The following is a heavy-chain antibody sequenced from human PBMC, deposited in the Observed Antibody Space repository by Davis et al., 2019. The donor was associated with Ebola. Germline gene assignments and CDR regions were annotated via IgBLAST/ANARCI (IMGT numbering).Heavy chain of an antibody. CDR3: AKVLAPARGIAVAGDLDY. Sequence: GGSLRLSCAASGFTFSSYAMSWVRQAPGKGLEWVSSISGSGGSTYYADSVKDRFTISRDNSKNPLFLQMNSLRAEDTAVYYCAKVLAPARGIAVAGDLDYWGQGTLVTVSS. D-gene: IGHD6-19*01. V-gene: IGHV3-23*01. CDR1: GFTFSSYA. CDR2: ISGSGGST. J-gene: IGHJ4*02.